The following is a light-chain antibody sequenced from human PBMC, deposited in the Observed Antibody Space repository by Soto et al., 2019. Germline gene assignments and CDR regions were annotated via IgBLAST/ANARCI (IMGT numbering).Light chain of an antibody. Sequence: QSVLTQPASVSGSPGQSITISCSGTSSDVGGYNYVSWYQQHLGKAPKLMVYDVSNRPSGVSNRFSGSKSGNTASLTISGLQADDEADYYCSSYTTSSTLIFGGGTKLTVL. CDR1: SSDVGGYNY. V-gene: IGLV2-14*01. CDR2: DVS. CDR3: SSYTTSSTLI. J-gene: IGLJ2*01.